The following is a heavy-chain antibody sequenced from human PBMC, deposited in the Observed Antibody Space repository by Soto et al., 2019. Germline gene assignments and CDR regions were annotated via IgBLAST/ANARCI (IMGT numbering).Heavy chain of an antibody. D-gene: IGHD3-16*01. V-gene: IGHV4-39*01. CDR3: ARVLGEPLETWFVGFDY. Sequence: SETLSLTCTVSGNSISGYSYYWGWIRQPPGKGLEWIGTMHYSGTTSYNPSLKSRVTITIDTSRNQLFLKLSSVTAADTSIYYCARVLGEPLETWFVGFDYWGQGSQVTVSS. J-gene: IGHJ4*02. CDR2: MHYSGTT. CDR1: GNSISGYSYY.